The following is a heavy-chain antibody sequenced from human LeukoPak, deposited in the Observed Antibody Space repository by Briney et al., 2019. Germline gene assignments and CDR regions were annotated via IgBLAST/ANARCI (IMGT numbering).Heavy chain of an antibody. J-gene: IGHJ4*02. V-gene: IGHV4-34*01. CDR1: GGSFSGYY. Sequence: SETLSLTCAVYGGSFSGYYWSWIRQPPGKGLEWIGEINHSGSTNYNPSLKSRVTMSVDTSKNQFSLKLSSVTAADTAVYYCARYYYDSSGYYPHFDYWGQGTLVTVSS. CDR2: INHSGST. D-gene: IGHD3-22*01. CDR3: ARYYYDSSGYYPHFDY.